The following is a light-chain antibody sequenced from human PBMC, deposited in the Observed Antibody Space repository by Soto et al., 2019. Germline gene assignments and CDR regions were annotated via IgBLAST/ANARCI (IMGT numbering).Light chain of an antibody. CDR3: CSYAGSSTSV. CDR2: EGS. V-gene: IGLV2-23*01. Sequence: QSVLTQPASVSGSPGQSITISCTGTSSDVGSYNLVSWYQQHPGKAPKLMIYEGSKRPSGVSNRFSGSKSGNTASLTISGLQAEDAADYYCCSYAGSSTSVCGTGTKVTVL. J-gene: IGLJ1*01. CDR1: SSDVGSYNL.